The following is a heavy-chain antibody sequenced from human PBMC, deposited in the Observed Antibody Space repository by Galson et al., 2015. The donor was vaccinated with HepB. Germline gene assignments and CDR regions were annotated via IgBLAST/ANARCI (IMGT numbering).Heavy chain of an antibody. V-gene: IGHV3-30*04. D-gene: IGHD5-12*01. J-gene: IGHJ4*02. Sequence: SLRLSCAAAGFSCSNYAMYWVRRAPGRGLEWVAVISVYGSNKYHADSVKGRFTISRDNSKNTLYLQMNSLRAGDTAVYYCARGRGYDKSFDYWGQGTLVTVSS. CDR2: ISVYGSNK. CDR1: GFSCSNYA. CDR3: ARGRGYDKSFDY.